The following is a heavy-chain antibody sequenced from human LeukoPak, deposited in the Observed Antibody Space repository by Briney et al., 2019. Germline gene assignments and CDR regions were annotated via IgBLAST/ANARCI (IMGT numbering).Heavy chain of an antibody. V-gene: IGHV3-15*01. CDR3: AKDRSKGYYGDEFDF. Sequence: GGSLRLSCAASGFTFSNYGVTWVRQAPGKGLEWVGRIKSKTDGGTTDYAAPVKGRFTISRDNSKNTLYLQMNSLRAEDTAVYYCAKDRSKGYYGDEFDFWGQGTLVTVSS. CDR2: IKSKTDGGTT. D-gene: IGHD4-17*01. CDR1: GFTFSNYG. J-gene: IGHJ4*02.